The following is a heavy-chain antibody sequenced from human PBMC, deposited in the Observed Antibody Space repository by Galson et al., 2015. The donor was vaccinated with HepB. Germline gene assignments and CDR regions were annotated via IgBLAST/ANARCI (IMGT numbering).Heavy chain of an antibody. J-gene: IGHJ2*01. Sequence: SLRLSCAASGFTFSSFGMHWVRQAPGKGLEWVAVIWYDGSNRYYGDSVKGRFTISGDNSKNTLYLQMNSLRAEDTAVYCCAREHYYDSSGYYYARYLDLWGRGTLVTVSS. V-gene: IGHV3-33*01. CDR1: GFTFSSFG. CDR2: IWYDGSNR. CDR3: AREHYYDSSGYYYARYLDL. D-gene: IGHD3-22*01.